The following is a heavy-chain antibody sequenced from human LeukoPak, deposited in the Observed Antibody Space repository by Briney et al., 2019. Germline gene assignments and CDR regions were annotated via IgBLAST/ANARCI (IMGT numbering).Heavy chain of an antibody. CDR3: ARGPYSGSYYTPYYFDY. D-gene: IGHD1-26*01. CDR1: GFSFRSYW. Sequence: GGGLRLSCASSGFSFRSYWMHWVRQVPARGVVWVSRINSDGSSKSYADSVRGGFIISSESAKNTLYVPMNDRTEEDTAVYYCARGPYSGSYYTPYYFDYWGQGTLVTVSS. V-gene: IGHV3-74*01. CDR2: INSDGSSK. J-gene: IGHJ4*02.